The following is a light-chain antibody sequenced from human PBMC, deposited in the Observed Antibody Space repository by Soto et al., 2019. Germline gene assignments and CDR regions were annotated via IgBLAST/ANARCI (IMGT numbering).Light chain of an antibody. Sequence: DIVMTQSPDSLTVSLGERATINCKSSQSILSSSNNKNYLVWYQQKPGQPPKVLINWASTRESGVPDRFSGSGSGADFTLTISSLQAEDVAVYYCQQCYNIPPLTFGGGTRLEIK. V-gene: IGKV4-1*01. CDR1: QSILSSSNNKNY. CDR3: QQCYNIPPLT. CDR2: WAS. J-gene: IGKJ4*01.